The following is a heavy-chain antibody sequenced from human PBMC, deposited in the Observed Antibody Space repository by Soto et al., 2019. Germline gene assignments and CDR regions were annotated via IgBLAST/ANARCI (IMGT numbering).Heavy chain of an antibody. J-gene: IGHJ4*02. V-gene: IGHV1-18*01. CDR3: ARGAYCGGDCQWGASVGEA. Sequence: QVQLVQSGAEVKKPGASVKVSCKASGYTFTSYGISWVRQAPGQGLEWMGWISAYNGNTNYAQKLQGRVTMTTDTSTSTAYMELRSLRADDTAVYYCARGAYCGGDCQWGASVGEAWGQGTLVTVSS. CDR2: ISAYNGNT. CDR1: GYTFTSYG. D-gene: IGHD2-21*02.